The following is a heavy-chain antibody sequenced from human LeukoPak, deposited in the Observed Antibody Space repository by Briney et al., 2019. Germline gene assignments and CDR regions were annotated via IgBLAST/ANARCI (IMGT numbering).Heavy chain of an antibody. D-gene: IGHD4/OR15-4a*01. CDR3: ARGVRHRYYYGMDV. CDR1: GGSISSGGYY. V-gene: IGHV4-31*03. CDR2: IYYSGST. Sequence: PSETLSLTCTVSGGSISSGGYYWSWIRQHPGKGLEWIGYIYYSGSTYYNPSLKSRVTISVDTSKNQFSLKLSSVTAADTAVYYCARGVRHRYYYGMDVWGQGTTVTVSS. J-gene: IGHJ6*02.